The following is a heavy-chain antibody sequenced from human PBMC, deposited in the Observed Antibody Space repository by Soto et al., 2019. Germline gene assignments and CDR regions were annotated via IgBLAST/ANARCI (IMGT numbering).Heavy chain of an antibody. CDR1: DQSISKDIW. CDR2: VHHTKGA. CDR3: ARAGYWTIDS. J-gene: IGHJ4*02. D-gene: IGHD1-1*01. V-gene: IGHV4-4*02. Sequence: LFLTCVVPDQSISKDIWWNLVRQRPAQGREWIGEVHHTKGALYNPALRSRVTVSADLLNSKIFLEVHSLGAADTAVDHGARAGYWTIDSWGQGTPVTV.